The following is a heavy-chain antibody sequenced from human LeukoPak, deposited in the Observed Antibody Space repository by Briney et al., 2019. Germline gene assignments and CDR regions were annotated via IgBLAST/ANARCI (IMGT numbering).Heavy chain of an antibody. V-gene: IGHV3-48*01. J-gene: IGHJ3*02. CDR3: ARGYSNYGYAFDM. CDR2: ISSTGNPT. Sequence: GGSLRLSCAASGFTVSSHYMSWVRQAPGKGLEWIAYISSTGNPTHYAASVKGRFTISRDNSKNTLYLQMNSLGAEDTAVYYCARGYSNYGYAFDMWGQGTMVTVSS. D-gene: IGHD4-11*01. CDR1: GFTVSSHY.